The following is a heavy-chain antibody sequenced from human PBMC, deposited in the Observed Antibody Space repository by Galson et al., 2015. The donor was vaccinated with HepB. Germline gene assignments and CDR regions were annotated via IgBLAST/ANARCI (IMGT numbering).Heavy chain of an antibody. CDR3: ARVLDKNYDILTGYYSGIYYYGMDV. J-gene: IGHJ6*02. V-gene: IGHV3-21*01. CDR2: ISSSSSYI. D-gene: IGHD3-9*01. CDR1: GFTFSSYS. Sequence: SLRLSCAASGFTFSSYSMNWVRQAPGKGLEWVSSISSSSSYIYYADSVKDRFTISRDNAKNSLYLQMNSLRAEDTAVYYCARVLDKNYDILTGYYSGIYYYGMDVWGQGTTVAVSS.